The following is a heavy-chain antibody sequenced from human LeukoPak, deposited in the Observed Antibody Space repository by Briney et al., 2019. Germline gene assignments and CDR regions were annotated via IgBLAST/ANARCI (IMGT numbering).Heavy chain of an antibody. D-gene: IGHD2-21*02. Sequence: SETLSLTCTVSGGSVSSSSYYWGWIRQPPGKGLEWIGSIYYSGSTFYNPSLKSRVTISVDTSKNQFSLKLSSVTAADTAVYYCASAYCGGDCTPYWYFDLWGRGTLVTVSS. J-gene: IGHJ2*01. CDR3: ASAYCGGDCTPYWYFDL. CDR2: IYYSGST. CDR1: GGSVSSSSYY. V-gene: IGHV4-39*07.